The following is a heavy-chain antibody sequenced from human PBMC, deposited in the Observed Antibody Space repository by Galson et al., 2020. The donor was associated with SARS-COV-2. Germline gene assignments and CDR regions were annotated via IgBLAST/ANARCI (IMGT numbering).Heavy chain of an antibody. D-gene: IGHD3-3*01. CDR1: GFTISRYW. CDR2: IKPDGSQQ. CDR3: AKYDAGLL. Sequence: GGSLRLSCAGSGFTISRYWMNWVRQAPGKGLEWVANIKPDGSQQQYADSVKGRFVISRDNAQNSVFLHMNSLRAEDTALYYCAKYDAGLLCGPGTMVTVSS. J-gene: IGHJ3*01. V-gene: IGHV3-7*01.